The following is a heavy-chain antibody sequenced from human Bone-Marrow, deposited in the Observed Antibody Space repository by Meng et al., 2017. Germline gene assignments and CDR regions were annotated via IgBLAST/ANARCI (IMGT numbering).Heavy chain of an antibody. J-gene: IGHJ5*02. V-gene: IGHV1-18*01. Sequence: ASVKVSCKASGYTFTSYGISWVRQAPGQGLEWMGWISAYNGNTNYAQKLQGRVTMTTDTSTSTAYMELSSLRSEDTAVYYCARWHPSRSVDLSNWFDPWGQGTLVTVSS. CDR1: GYTFTSYG. CDR3: ARWHPSRSVDLSNWFDP. D-gene: IGHD3-3*01. CDR2: ISAYNGNT.